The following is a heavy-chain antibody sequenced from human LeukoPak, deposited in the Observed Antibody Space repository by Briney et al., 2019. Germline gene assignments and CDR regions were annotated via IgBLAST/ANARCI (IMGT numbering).Heavy chain of an antibody. CDR3: ARDGLTDSSGYTVIDN. CDR2: IWSDGNNE. D-gene: IGHD3-22*01. V-gene: IGHV3-33*08. Sequence: GGSLRLSCAASGFTFSNYEMNWVRQAPGKGLGWVAVIWSDGNNEYYSDSVKGRFTISRDNSNNTLYLEMNSLRAEDTAVYYCARDGLTDSSGYTVIDNWGQGTLVTVSS. J-gene: IGHJ4*02. CDR1: GFTFSNYE.